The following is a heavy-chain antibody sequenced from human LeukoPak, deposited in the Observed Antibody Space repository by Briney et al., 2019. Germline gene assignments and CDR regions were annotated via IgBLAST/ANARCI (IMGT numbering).Heavy chain of an antibody. CDR2: ISYDGSNK. CDR3: AKLGGIGWFGELPPVLFDY. J-gene: IGHJ4*02. D-gene: IGHD3-10*01. CDR1: GFTFSSYG. Sequence: PGGSLRLSCAASGFTFSSYGMHWVRQAPGKGLEWVAVISYDGSNKYYADSVKGRFTISRDNSKNTLYLQMNSLRAEDTAVYYCAKLGGIGWFGELPPVLFDYWGQGTLVTVSS. V-gene: IGHV3-30*18.